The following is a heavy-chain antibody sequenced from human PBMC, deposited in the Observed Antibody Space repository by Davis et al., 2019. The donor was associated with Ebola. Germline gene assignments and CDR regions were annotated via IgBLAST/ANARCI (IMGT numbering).Heavy chain of an antibody. CDR1: GFTFSGSA. D-gene: IGHD3-10*01. CDR3: TSLWLGYGMDV. Sequence: LKISCAASGFTFSGSAMHWVRQASGKGLEWVGRIRSKANSYATAYAASVKGRFTISRDDSKNTAYLQMNSLKTEDTAVYYCTSLWLGYGMDVWGQGTTVTVSS. V-gene: IGHV3-73*01. J-gene: IGHJ6*02. CDR2: IRSKANSYAT.